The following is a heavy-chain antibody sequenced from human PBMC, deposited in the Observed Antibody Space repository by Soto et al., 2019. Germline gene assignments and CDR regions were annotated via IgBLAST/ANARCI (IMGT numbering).Heavy chain of an antibody. J-gene: IGHJ6*02. CDR1: GFIFNNYA. CDR3: PRDSGIAARPYYYGMDV. Sequence: RGSLRLSXPASGFIFNNYAMTWVRPAPGKPLEWVSSITASGGSTYYADSVKGRFTSSRDRSKNTLYLQMNRLRAEDTAVYYCPRDSGIAARPYYYGMDVWGQGTTVTVSS. V-gene: IGHV3-23*01. CDR2: ITASGGST. D-gene: IGHD6-6*01.